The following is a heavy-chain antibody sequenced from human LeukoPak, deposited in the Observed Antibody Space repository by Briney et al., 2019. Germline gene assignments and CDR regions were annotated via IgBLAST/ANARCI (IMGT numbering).Heavy chain of an antibody. CDR2: IRYDGSNK. V-gene: IGHV3-30*02. CDR3: ARGGSYCSSTRCYDTLGYFDL. Sequence: GGSLRLSCAASGLTFRNYGMHWVRQAPGKGLQWLAFIRYDGSNKYHADSVKGRFTISRDNAKNSLYLQMNSLRAEDTAVYYCARGGSYCSSTRCYDTLGYFDLWGRGTLVTVSS. J-gene: IGHJ2*01. CDR1: GLTFRNYG. D-gene: IGHD2-2*01.